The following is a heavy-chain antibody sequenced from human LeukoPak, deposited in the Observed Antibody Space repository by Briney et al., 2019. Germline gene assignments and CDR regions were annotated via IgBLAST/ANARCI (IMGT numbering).Heavy chain of an antibody. CDR3: ARTVPGEPFDY. V-gene: IGHV1-46*01. J-gene: IGHJ4*02. CDR1: GYTFTDYY. D-gene: IGHD6-19*01. CDR2: INPSGGTT. Sequence: ASVKVSCKASGYTFTDYYMHWVRQAPGQGLEWMGVINPSGGTTTYAQKFQGRVTMTRDTSTSTVYMELSSLRSEDTAVYYCARTVPGEPFDYWGQGTLVTVSS.